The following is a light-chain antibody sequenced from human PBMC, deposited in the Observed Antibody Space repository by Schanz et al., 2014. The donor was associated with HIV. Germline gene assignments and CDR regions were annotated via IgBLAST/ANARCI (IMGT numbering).Light chain of an antibody. V-gene: IGKV3D-20*01. CDR3: MQGAHWPSFT. Sequence: IVLTQSPGTLSLSPGERATLSCGASQYVSGSYVAWYQQKPGLAPRLLIYDASTRAAGTPDRFSGSGSGTDFTLKISRVEADDVGVYYCMQGAHWPSFTFGPGTKVDI. CDR1: QYVSGSY. CDR2: DAS. J-gene: IGKJ3*01.